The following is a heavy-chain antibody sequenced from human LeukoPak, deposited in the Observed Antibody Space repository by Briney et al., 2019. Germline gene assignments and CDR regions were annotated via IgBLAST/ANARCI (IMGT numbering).Heavy chain of an antibody. CDR1: TGSISSSGYY. Sequence: PSETLSLTCAISTGSISSSGYYWGWIRQPPGKGLEWIGHIYYTGTTYYNPSLKSRVTISVDTSKNQFSLKLKSVTAADTAVYYCARVEGTAYYDVFVGYSGAFDIWGQGTMVSVSS. D-gene: IGHD3-9*01. CDR2: IYYTGTT. J-gene: IGHJ3*02. CDR3: ARVEGTAYYDVFVGYSGAFDI. V-gene: IGHV4-39*07.